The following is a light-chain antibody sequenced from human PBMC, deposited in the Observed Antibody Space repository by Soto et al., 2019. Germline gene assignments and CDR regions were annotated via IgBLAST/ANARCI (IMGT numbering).Light chain of an antibody. CDR1: QTVSSSY. CDR2: GAS. CDR3: QQYGNSPRT. Sequence: EIVLTQSPGTLSLSPGERATLSCRASQTVSSSYLAWYQHKPGQAPRLLIYGASNRATGIPDRFSGSGSGTDFTLTINRLEAEDFVMYYCQQYGNSPRTFGQGTKVEIK. J-gene: IGKJ1*01. V-gene: IGKV3-20*01.